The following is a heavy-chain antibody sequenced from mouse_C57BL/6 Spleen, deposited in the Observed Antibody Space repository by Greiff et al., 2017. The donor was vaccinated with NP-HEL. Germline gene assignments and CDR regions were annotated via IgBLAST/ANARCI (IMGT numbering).Heavy chain of an antibody. CDR2: ISSGSSTI. J-gene: IGHJ2*01. CDR1: GFTFSDYG. V-gene: IGHV5-17*01. Sequence: EVKLVESGGGLVKPGGSLKLSCAASGFTFSDYGMHWVRQAPEKGLEWVAYISSGSSTIYYADTVKGRFTISRDNAKNTLFLQMTSLRSEDTAMYYCARPYYYGSSPYDYNYFDYWGQGTTLTVSS. D-gene: IGHD1-1*01. CDR3: ARPYYYGSSPYDYNYFDY.